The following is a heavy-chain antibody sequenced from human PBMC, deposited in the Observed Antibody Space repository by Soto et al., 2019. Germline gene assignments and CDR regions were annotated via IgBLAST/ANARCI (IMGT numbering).Heavy chain of an antibody. CDR1: GGSIDSDDHY. Sequence: SETLSLTCSVSGGSIDSDDHYWTWIRQPPGKGLEWIGSIYYSGTTNYNPSLKSRITVSIDTSKNQFSLNLTSVTAADTALYYCARQRRGGYWSAPWGQGTPVTVSS. V-gene: IGHV4-30-4*01. CDR2: IYYSGTT. CDR3: ARQRRGGYWSAP. J-gene: IGHJ5*02.